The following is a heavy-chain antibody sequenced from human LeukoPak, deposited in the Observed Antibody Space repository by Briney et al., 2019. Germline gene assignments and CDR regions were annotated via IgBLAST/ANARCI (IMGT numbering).Heavy chain of an antibody. V-gene: IGHV4-31*03. J-gene: IGHJ4*02. CDR3: ARDRNYGDYSGFDY. CDR1: GGSISSGGYY. CDR2: IYYSGST. Sequence: TSETLSLTCTVSGGSISSGGYYWSWIRQHPGKGLEWIGYIYYSGSTYYNPSLKSRDTISVDTSKNQFSLKLSSVTAADTAVYYCARDRNYGDYSGFDYWGQGTLVTVSS. D-gene: IGHD4-17*01.